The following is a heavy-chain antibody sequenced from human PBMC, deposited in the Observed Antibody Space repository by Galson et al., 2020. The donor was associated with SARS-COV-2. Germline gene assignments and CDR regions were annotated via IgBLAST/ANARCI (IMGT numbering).Heavy chain of an antibody. CDR3: TRPQYYNENNGHDY. D-gene: IGHD3-22*01. CDR1: GFTFSDSA. Sequence: GESLKISCAASGFTFSDSAMHWVRQASGKGLEWVGRIRDKANNYATGYAATVTSRFTISRDDSKNTTYLKMNSLKTEDTAVYYSTRPQYYNENNGHDYWGQGTLVTVSS. CDR2: IRDKANNYAT. V-gene: IGHV3-73*01. J-gene: IGHJ4*02.